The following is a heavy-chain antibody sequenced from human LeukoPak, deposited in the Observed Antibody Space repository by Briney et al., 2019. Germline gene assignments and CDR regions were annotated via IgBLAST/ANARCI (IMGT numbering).Heavy chain of an antibody. J-gene: IGHJ4*02. D-gene: IGHD6-13*01. CDR1: GFTFSSYW. Sequence: GGSVXLSXXASGFTFSSYWMHWVRHARGKGVVGXXXINRRGRSTIYADSVKGRFTISRENAKNTLYLQMNSLRADDTAVYYCARDPISSSSWFDYWGQGTLVTVSS. CDR2: INRRGRST. CDR3: ARDPISSSSWFDY. V-gene: IGHV3-74*01.